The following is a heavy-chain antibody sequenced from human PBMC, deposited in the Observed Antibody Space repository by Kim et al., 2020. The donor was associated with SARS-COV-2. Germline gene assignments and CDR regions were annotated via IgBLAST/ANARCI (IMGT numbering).Heavy chain of an antibody. CDR3: ARAPPAIFGVGQFDY. V-gene: IGHV7-4-1*02. J-gene: IGHJ4*02. D-gene: IGHD3-3*01. Sequence: GVQGRFVFSLDTSVSTAYLQISSLKAEDTAVYYCARAPPAIFGVGQFDYWGQGTLVTVSS.